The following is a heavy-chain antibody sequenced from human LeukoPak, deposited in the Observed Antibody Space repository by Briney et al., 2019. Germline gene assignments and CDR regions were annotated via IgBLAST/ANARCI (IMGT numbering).Heavy chain of an antibody. CDR2: ISVYNGNT. V-gene: IGHV1-18*01. Sequence: GASVKVSCKASGYTFSNYGFSWVRQAPGQGLEWMGWISVYNGNTYYAQKLQDRVTMTTDTSTSTAYIELRSLRSDDTAVYYCARDFGPAAREMYYFDYWGQGTLVTVSS. J-gene: IGHJ4*02. D-gene: IGHD6-6*01. CDR3: ARDFGPAAREMYYFDY. CDR1: GYTFSNYG.